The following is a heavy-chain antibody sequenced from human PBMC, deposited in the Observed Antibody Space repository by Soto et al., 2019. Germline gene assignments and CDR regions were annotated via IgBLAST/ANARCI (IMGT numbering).Heavy chain of an antibody. Sequence: PGGSLRLSCAASGFTFSDYYMSWIRQAPGKGLEWVSYISSSTNYRNYADSVKGRFTISRDDAKNSLYLQMNSLRAEDTAVYYCARGYGYLDYWGQGTLVTVSS. J-gene: IGHJ4*02. D-gene: IGHD5-12*01. CDR3: ARGYGYLDY. V-gene: IGHV3-11*06. CDR2: ISSSTNYR. CDR1: GFTFSDYY.